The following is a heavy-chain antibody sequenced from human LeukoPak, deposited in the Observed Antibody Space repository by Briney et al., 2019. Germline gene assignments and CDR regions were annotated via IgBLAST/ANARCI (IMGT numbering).Heavy chain of an antibody. D-gene: IGHD1-26*01. Sequence: SETLSLTCAVYGGSFSGYYWSWIRQPPGKGLEWIGEINHSGSTNYNPSLKSRVTISVDTSKNQFSLKLSSVTAADTAVYYCARRLRIEGGTRRGDALDMWGQGTMVTVSS. J-gene: IGHJ3*02. CDR2: INHSGST. V-gene: IGHV4-34*01. CDR3: ARRLRIEGGTRRGDALDM. CDR1: GGSFSGYY.